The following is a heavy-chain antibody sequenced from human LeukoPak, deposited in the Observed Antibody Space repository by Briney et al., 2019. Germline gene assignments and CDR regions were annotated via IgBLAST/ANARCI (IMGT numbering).Heavy chain of an antibody. CDR2: IWYDGSNK. J-gene: IGHJ4*02. D-gene: IGHD5-24*01. V-gene: IGHV3-33*01. CDR3: AREDSDGYKGDY. Sequence: GSPRLSCAASGFTFSSYGMHRVRQAPGKGLGGVAVIWYDGSNKYYADSVKGRFTISRDNAKNSLYLQMNSLRAEDTAVYYCAREDSDGYKGDYWGQGTLVTVSS. CDR1: GFTFSSYG.